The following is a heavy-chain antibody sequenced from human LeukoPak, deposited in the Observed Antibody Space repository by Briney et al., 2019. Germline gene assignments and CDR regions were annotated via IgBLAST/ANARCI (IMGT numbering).Heavy chain of an antibody. J-gene: IGHJ4*02. D-gene: IGHD5-18*01. CDR3: ARSKRIQLWRWGDY. Sequence: GASVKVSCKASGYTFTSCDINWVRQATGQGLEWMGWMNPNSGNTGYAQKFQGRVTMTRNTSISTAYMELSSLRSEDTAVYYCARSKRIQLWRWGDYWGQGTLVTVSS. CDR2: MNPNSGNT. CDR1: GYTFTSCD. V-gene: IGHV1-8*01.